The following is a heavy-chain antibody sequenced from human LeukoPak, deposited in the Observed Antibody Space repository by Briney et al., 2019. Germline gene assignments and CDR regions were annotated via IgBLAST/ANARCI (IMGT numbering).Heavy chain of an antibody. CDR3: ARDHDYGVVNA. CDR2: ISSSSSYI. CDR1: GLTFSSYS. Sequence: GGSLRLSCAASGLTFSSYSMNWVRQAPGKGLEWVSSISSSSSYIYYADSVKGRFTISRDNAKNSLYLQMNSLRAEDTAVYYCARDHDYGVVNAWGQGTLVTVSS. D-gene: IGHD4-17*01. J-gene: IGHJ5*02. V-gene: IGHV3-21*01.